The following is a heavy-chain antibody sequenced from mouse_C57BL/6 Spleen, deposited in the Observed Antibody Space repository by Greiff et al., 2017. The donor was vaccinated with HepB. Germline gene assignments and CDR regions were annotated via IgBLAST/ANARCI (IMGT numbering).Heavy chain of an antibody. CDR1: GYAFSSYW. J-gene: IGHJ2*01. CDR2: IYPGDGDT. D-gene: IGHD1-1*01. CDR3: ARSHYYGSSSYFDY. Sequence: VQLQQSGAELVKPGASVKISCKASGYAFSSYWMNWVKQRPGKGLEWIGQIYPGDGDTNYNGKFKGKATLTADKSSSTAYMQLSSLTSEDSAVYFCARSHYYGSSSYFDYWGQGTTLTVSS. V-gene: IGHV1-80*01.